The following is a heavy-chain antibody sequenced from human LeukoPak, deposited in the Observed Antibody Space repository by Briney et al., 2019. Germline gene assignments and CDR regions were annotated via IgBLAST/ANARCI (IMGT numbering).Heavy chain of an antibody. CDR3: AKDYPPERAAAGFGGMDV. Sequence: PGGSLRLSCAASGFTFSSYAMSWVRQAPGKGLEWVSAISGSGGSTYYADSVKGRFTISRDNAKNSLYLQMNSLRAEDTALYYCAKDYPPERAAAGFGGMDVWGQGTTVTVSS. CDR1: GFTFSSYA. CDR2: ISGSGGST. D-gene: IGHD6-13*01. V-gene: IGHV3-23*01. J-gene: IGHJ6*02.